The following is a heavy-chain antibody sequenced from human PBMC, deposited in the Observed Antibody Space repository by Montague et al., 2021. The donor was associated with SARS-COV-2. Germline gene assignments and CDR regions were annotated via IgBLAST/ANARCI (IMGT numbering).Heavy chain of an antibody. V-gene: IGHV2-5*01. CDR2: IYSNGDK. J-gene: IGHJ4*02. Sequence: PALVKPTQTLTLTCTFSGFSLSTTGVGVGWIRQPPGKALEWLALIYSNGDKRYSPSLQRRLTITKDTSRNQVVVSLTNVDPLDTATYYCAHLIRYYDIFTGIPFDDWGQGTQVTVSS. CDR3: AHLIRYYDIFTGIPFDD. CDR1: GFSLSTTGVG. D-gene: IGHD3-9*01.